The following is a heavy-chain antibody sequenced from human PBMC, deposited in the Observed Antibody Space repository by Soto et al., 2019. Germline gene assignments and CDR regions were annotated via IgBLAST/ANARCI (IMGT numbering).Heavy chain of an antibody. CDR1: GFTFSSNW. CDR2: INPDGRST. J-gene: IGHJ4*02. Sequence: GGSLRLSCAASGFTFSSNWMHWVRQAPGEGLMWVSRINPDGRSTSYAESVKGRFTVSRDNARNTLYLQMNSLRVEDTAVYYCARSFRDYWGRGTLVTVSS. CDR3: ARSFRDY. V-gene: IGHV3-74*01.